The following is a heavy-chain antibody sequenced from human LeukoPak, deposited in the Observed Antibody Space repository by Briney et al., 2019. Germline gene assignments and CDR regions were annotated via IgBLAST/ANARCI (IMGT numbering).Heavy chain of an antibody. D-gene: IGHD3-10*01. CDR3: AKGRDYYGSGADY. CDR1: GFTFSSYG. V-gene: IGHV3-30*18. CDR2: ISYDGSNK. Sequence: GGSLRLSCAASGFTFSSYGMHWARQAPGKGLEWVAVISYDGSNKYYADSVKGRLTISRDNSKNTLYVQMNSLRAEDTAEYYCAKGRDYYGSGADYWGQGTLVTVTS. J-gene: IGHJ4*02.